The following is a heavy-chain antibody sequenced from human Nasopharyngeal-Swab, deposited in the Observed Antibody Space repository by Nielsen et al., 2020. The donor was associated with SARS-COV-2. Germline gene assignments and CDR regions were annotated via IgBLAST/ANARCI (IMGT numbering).Heavy chain of an antibody. Sequence: GSLRLSCAVSGGSISSSNWWSWVRQPPGKGLEWIGEIYHSGSTNYNPSLKSRVTISVDKSKNQFSLKLSSVTAADTAVYYCARKRRYDHFLDYWGQGTLVTVSS. CDR3: ARKRRYDHFLDY. V-gene: IGHV4-4*02. CDR2: IYHSGST. CDR1: GGSISSSNW. D-gene: IGHD1-14*01. J-gene: IGHJ4*02.